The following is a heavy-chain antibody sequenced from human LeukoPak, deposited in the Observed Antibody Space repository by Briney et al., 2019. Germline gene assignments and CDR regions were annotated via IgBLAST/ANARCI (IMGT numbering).Heavy chain of an antibody. Sequence: GGSLRLSCAASGLTVSSYWMHWVRQAPGKGLVWVSRINSDGSSTSYADSVKGRFTISRDNAKNTLYLQMNSLRDEDTAVYYCARGLPGYSYGPLADWGQGTLVTVSS. D-gene: IGHD5-18*01. CDR1: GLTVSSYW. V-gene: IGHV3-74*01. CDR3: ARGLPGYSYGPLAD. CDR2: INSDGSST. J-gene: IGHJ4*02.